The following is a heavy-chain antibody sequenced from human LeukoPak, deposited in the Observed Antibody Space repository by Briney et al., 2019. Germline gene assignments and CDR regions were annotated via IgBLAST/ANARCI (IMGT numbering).Heavy chain of an antibody. Sequence: GGSLRLSCVASGFTFSRYWMHWVRQAPGKGLVWVSRINSDGRSTNYADSVKGRFSISRDNAENTLYLQMNSLRAEDTAVYYCARGLSGYASSLGYWGQGTLVTVSA. V-gene: IGHV3-74*01. J-gene: IGHJ4*02. CDR3: ARGLSGYASSLGY. D-gene: IGHD6-6*01. CDR1: GFTFSRYW. CDR2: INSDGRST.